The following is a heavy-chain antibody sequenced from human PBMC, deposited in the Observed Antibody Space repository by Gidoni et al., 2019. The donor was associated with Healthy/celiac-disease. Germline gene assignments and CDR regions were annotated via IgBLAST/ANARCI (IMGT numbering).Heavy chain of an antibody. D-gene: IGHD3-9*01. V-gene: IGHV3-9*01. Sequence: EVQLVESGGGLVQPGRSMRLSCAASGFTFDDYAMHWVRQAPGKGLEWVSGISWNSGSIGYADSVKGRFTISRDNAKNSLYLQMNSLRAEDTALYYCAKDSGSLYYDILTGYYDYWGQGTLVTVSS. CDR2: ISWNSGSI. CDR1: GFTFDDYA. CDR3: AKDSGSLYYDILTGYYDY. J-gene: IGHJ4*02.